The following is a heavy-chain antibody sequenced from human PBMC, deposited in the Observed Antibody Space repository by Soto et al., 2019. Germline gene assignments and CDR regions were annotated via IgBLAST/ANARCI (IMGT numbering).Heavy chain of an antibody. CDR3: ARSGSVVVAAIVRGARRFDP. V-gene: IGHV4-34*01. CDR2: INHSRST. Sequence: QVQLQQWGAGLLKPSETLSLTCAVYGGSFSGYYWSWIRQPPGKGLEWIGEINHSRSTNYNPSLKSRVTISVDTSKNQFSLKLSSVTAADTAVYYCARSGSVVVAAIVRGARRFDPWGQGTLVTVSS. CDR1: GGSFSGYY. D-gene: IGHD2-15*01. J-gene: IGHJ5*02.